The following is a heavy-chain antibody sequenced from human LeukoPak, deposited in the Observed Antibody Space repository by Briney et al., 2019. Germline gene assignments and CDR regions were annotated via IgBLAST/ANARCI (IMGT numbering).Heavy chain of an antibody. CDR2: ISSSSTYI. J-gene: IGHJ3*02. CDR3: THYRGAADYFDAFDI. V-gene: IGHV3-21*04. D-gene: IGHD5-12*01. Sequence: GGSLRLSCAASGFTFSTYIMNWVRQAPGKGLEWVSSISSSSTYIYYADSVKGRFTISRDNAKNSLYLQMNSLKTEDTAVYYCTHYRGAADYFDAFDIWGQGTMVTVSS. CDR1: GFTFSTYI.